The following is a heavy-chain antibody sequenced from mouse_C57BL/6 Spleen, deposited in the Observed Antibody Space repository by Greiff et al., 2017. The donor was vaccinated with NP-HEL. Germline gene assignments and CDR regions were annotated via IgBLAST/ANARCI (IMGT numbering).Heavy chain of an antibody. CDR2: IDPSDSYT. D-gene: IGHD1-1*01. J-gene: IGHJ2*01. V-gene: IGHV1-59*01. CDR1: GYTFTSYW. Sequence: QVQLQQPGAELVRPGTSVKLSCKASGYTFTSYWMHWVKQRPGQGLEWIGVIDPSDSYTNYNQKFKGKATLTVDTSSSTAYMQLSSLTSEDSAVYYCARRYYGSKTGLNFDYWGQGTTLTVSS. CDR3: ARRYYGSKTGLNFDY.